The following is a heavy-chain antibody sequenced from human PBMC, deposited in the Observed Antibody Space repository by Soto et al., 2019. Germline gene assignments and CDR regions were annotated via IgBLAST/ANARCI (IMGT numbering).Heavy chain of an antibody. CDR2: ISAYNGNT. V-gene: IGHV1-18*01. CDR1: GYTFTSYG. J-gene: IGHJ3*02. D-gene: IGHD2-2*01. Sequence: QVQLVQSGAEVKKPGASVKVSCKASGYTFTSYGISWVRQAPGQGLEWMGWISAYNGNTNYAQKVQGRVTMTTDTSTSTAYIELRRLRSDDTAVYYCARGTLPNSYCISTSCYFVAFDIWGQGTMVTVSS. CDR3: ARGTLPNSYCISTSCYFVAFDI.